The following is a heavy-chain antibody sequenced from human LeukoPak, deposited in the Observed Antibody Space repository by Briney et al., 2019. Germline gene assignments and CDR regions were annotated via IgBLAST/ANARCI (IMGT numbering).Heavy chain of an antibody. V-gene: IGHV3-74*01. D-gene: IGHD3-10*01. CDR1: GFTFSSFW. CDR2: ISPDGSTS. Sequence: PGGPLRLSCAASGFTFSSFWMHWVRQAPGKGLVWVSRISPDGSTSNYADSVKGRFTISRDNAKSTLYLQMNSLRAEDTAVYYCTRAQFYYDSGSAYWGQGTLVTVST. J-gene: IGHJ4*02. CDR3: TRAQFYYDSGSAY.